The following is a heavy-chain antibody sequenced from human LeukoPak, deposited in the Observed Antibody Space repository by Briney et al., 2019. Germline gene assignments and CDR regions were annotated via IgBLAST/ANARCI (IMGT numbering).Heavy chain of an antibody. Sequence: KPGESLKISCKGSGYSFTSYWIGWVRQMPGKGLEWMGIIYPGDSDTRYSPSFQGQVTISADKSISTAYLQWSSLKASDTAMYYCARAPSTSGLQFDHWGQGTLVTVSS. CDR2: IYPGDSDT. CDR1: GYSFTSYW. V-gene: IGHV5-51*01. J-gene: IGHJ4*02. CDR3: ARAPSTSGLQFDH. D-gene: IGHD5-24*01.